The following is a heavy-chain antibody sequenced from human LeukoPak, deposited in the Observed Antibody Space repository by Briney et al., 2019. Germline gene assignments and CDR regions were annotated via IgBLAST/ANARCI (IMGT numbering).Heavy chain of an antibody. D-gene: IGHD3-22*01. CDR3: ARSSLTYYYDSSGYYSNWFDP. J-gene: IGHJ5*02. V-gene: IGHV1-3*01. CDR1: GYTFTSYA. CDR2: INAGNGNT. Sequence: ASVKVSCKASGYTFTSYAMHWVRQAPGQRLEWMGWINAGNGNTKYSQKFQGRVTITRDTSASTAYMELSSLRSEDTAVHYCARSSLTYYYDSSGYYSNWFDPWGQGTLVTVSS.